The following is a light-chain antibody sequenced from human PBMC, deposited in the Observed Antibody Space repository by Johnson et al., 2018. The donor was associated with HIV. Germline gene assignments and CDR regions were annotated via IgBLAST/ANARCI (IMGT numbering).Light chain of an antibody. V-gene: IGLV1-51*01. J-gene: IGLJ1*01. CDR1: SSNIGNHY. CDR3: GTWDSRLSAYV. Sequence: QSVLTQPPLVSAAPGQKVTISCSGSSSNIGNHYVSWYQQLPGTAPKLLIYDNDNRPSGIPHRFSGSKSGTSATLGITGLQTGDEADYYCGTWDSRLSAYVFGTGTKVTVL. CDR2: DND.